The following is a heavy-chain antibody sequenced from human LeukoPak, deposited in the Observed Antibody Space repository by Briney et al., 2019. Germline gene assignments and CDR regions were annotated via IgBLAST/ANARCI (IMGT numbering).Heavy chain of an antibody. CDR2: IIPIFGTA. V-gene: IGHV1-69*01. CDR3: AGGYYDSSGYGAFDI. Sequence: SVKVSCKASGGTFSSYAISWVRQAPGQGLEWMGGIIPIFGTANYAQKFQGRVTITADESTSTAYMELSSLRSEDTAVYYCAGGYYDSSGYGAFDIWGQGTMVTVSS. D-gene: IGHD3-22*01. CDR1: GGTFSSYA. J-gene: IGHJ3*02.